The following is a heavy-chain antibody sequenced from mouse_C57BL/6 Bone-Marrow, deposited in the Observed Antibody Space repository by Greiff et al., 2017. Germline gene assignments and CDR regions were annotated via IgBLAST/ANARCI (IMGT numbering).Heavy chain of an antibody. Sequence: EVQLQESGPELVKPGDSVKISCKASGYSFTGYFMNWVMQSHGKSLEWIGRINPYNGDTFYNQKFKGKATLTVDKSSSTAHMELRSLTSEDSAVYYCARSGYDYDGFAYWGQGTLVTVSA. J-gene: IGHJ3*01. D-gene: IGHD2-4*01. CDR1: GYSFTGYF. V-gene: IGHV1-20*01. CDR3: ARSGYDYDGFAY. CDR2: INPYNGDT.